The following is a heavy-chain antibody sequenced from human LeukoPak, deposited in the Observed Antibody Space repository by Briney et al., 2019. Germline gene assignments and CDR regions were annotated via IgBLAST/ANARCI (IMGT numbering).Heavy chain of an antibody. Sequence: GESLKISCQVSGYTFINYWIGWVRQMPGKGLEWMGIIYPGDSDTRYSPSFQSQVTISADKSISTAYLQWSSLKASDTAMYYCARYHYDILTGSYLDAFDIWGQGTMVTVSS. CDR3: ARYHYDILTGSYLDAFDI. CDR2: IYPGDSDT. J-gene: IGHJ3*02. V-gene: IGHV5-51*01. CDR1: GYTFINYW. D-gene: IGHD3-9*01.